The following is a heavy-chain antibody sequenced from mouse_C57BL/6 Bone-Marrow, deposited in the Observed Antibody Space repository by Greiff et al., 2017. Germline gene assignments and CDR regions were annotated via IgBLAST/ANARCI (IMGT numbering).Heavy chain of an antibody. CDR1: GYTFTSYG. Sequence: VHLVESGAELARPGASVKLSCKASGYTFTSYGISWVKQRTGQGLEWIGEIYPRSGNTYYNEKFKGKATLTADKSSSTAYMELRSLTSEDSAVYFCARDYYGGYYFDYWGQGTTLTVSS. CDR2: IYPRSGNT. D-gene: IGHD1-1*01. V-gene: IGHV1-81*01. CDR3: ARDYYGGYYFDY. J-gene: IGHJ2*01.